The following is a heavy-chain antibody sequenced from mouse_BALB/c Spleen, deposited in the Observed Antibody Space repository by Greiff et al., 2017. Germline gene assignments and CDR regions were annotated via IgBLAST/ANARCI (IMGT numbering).Heavy chain of an antibody. Sequence: EVQLVESGGGLVKPGGSLKLSCAASGFTFSDYYMYWVRQTPEKRLEWVATISDGGSYTYYPDSVKGRFTISRDNAKNNLYLQMSSLKSEDTAMYYCARGYDYDGGFAYWGQGTLVTVSA. J-gene: IGHJ3*01. D-gene: IGHD2-4*01. V-gene: IGHV5-4*02. CDR3: ARGYDYDGGFAY. CDR2: ISDGGSYT. CDR1: GFTFSDYY.